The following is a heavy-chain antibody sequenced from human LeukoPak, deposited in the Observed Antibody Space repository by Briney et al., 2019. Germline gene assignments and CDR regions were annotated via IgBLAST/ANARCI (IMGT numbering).Heavy chain of an antibody. Sequence: TGGSLRLSCAASGFTFSSYWMHWVRQAPGKGLEWVSAISNSDDGRYYADSAKGRFTISRDNSKNTLYLQMNSLRTEDTAVYYCAKDSSASFYCGGGACYSNYWGQGTLVTVSS. J-gene: IGHJ4*02. CDR3: AKDSSASFYCGGGACYSNY. CDR2: ISNSDDGR. V-gene: IGHV3-23*01. D-gene: IGHD2-15*01. CDR1: GFTFSSYW.